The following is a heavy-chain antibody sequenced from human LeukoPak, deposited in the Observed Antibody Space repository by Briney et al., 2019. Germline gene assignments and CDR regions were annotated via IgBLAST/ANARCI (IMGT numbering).Heavy chain of an antibody. J-gene: IGHJ4*02. CDR3: AREYVGGLVTEGLAY. V-gene: IGHV3-48*01. CDR2: ISSSSSTI. CDR1: GFTFSSYS. D-gene: IGHD4-11*01. Sequence: GGSLRLSCAASGFTFSSYSMNWVRQAPGKGLEWVSYISSSSSTIYYADSVKGRFTISRDNAKNSLYLQMNSLRAEDTAVYYCAREYVGGLVTEGLAYWGQGTLVTVSS.